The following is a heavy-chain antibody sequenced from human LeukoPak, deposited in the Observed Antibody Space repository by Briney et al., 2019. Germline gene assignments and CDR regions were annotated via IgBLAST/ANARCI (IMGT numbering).Heavy chain of an antibody. Sequence: PSETLSLTCTVQCGSINSFYWSCRRQPPGKGLEWIGYFYYSGSTNYNPSLKSRVTISVDTSKNQFSLKLSSVTAADTAVYYCGRIDGRDGYNYDYYYYMDVWGKGTTVTVSS. CDR3: GRIDGRDGYNYDYYYYMDV. V-gene: IGHV4-59*01. D-gene: IGHD5-24*01. CDR2: FYYSGST. J-gene: IGHJ6*03. CDR1: CGSINSFY.